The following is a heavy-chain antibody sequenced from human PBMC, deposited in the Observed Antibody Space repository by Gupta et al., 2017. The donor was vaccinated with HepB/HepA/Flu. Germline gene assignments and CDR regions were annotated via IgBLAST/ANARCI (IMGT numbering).Heavy chain of an antibody. J-gene: IGHJ6*02. Sequence: EVQLVESGGDLVQPGGSLRLSCAASQFIKDYAMHWFRQIPGKGLEWVAGIYWDSRTGYADSVRGRFTISRDNAKNSLFLQMNSLRADDTALYYCTKDIQPGGTDVWGQGTTVIVSS. V-gene: IGHV3-9*01. CDR3: TKDIQPGGTDV. CDR2: IYWDSRT. D-gene: IGHD5-18*01. CDR1: QFIKDYA.